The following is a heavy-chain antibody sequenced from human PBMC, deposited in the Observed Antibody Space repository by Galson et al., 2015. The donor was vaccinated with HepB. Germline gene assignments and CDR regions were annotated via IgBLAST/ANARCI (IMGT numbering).Heavy chain of an antibody. CDR2: IRYDGSNK. Sequence: SLRLSCAASGFTFSSYGMHWVRQAPGKGLEWVAFIRYDGSNKYYADSVKGRFTISRDNSKNTLYLQMDSLRAEDTAAYYCAKDRRITMVRGLNWFDPWGQGTLSPSPQ. CDR1: GFTFSSYG. CDR3: AKDRRITMVRGLNWFDP. V-gene: IGHV3-30*02. J-gene: IGHJ5*02. D-gene: IGHD3-10*01.